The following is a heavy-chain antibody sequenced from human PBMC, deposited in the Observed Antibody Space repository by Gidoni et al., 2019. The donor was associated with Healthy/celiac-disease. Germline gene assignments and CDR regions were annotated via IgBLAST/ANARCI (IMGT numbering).Heavy chain of an antibody. CDR1: VVSISMYY. CDR3: ARVGRITMVQGPKGAFDY. Sequence: HVQLQDSDPVLVKPSETLSLTCTVSVVSISMYYWSWIRQPPVQGLDGIGYIYYIGSTNYNPSLKGRVTIAVDTSKNQFSLKLSSVTVADTAVYYCARVGRITMVQGPKGAFDYWGQGTRVTVSS. D-gene: IGHD3-10*01. V-gene: IGHV4-59*01. J-gene: IGHJ4*02. CDR2: IYYIGST.